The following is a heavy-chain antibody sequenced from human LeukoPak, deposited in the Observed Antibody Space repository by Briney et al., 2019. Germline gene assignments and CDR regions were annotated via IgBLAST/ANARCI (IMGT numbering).Heavy chain of an antibody. Sequence: GGSLRLSCAASGFTFSTYSMNWVRQAPGKGLEWVSYISSSSSTIFYADSEKGRFTISRDNAKNTLYLQMNSLRAEDTAVYYCTTDKGAAPEERADYWGQGTLVTVSS. CDR1: GFTFSTYS. CDR3: TTDKGAAPEERADY. V-gene: IGHV3-48*04. CDR2: ISSSSSTI. D-gene: IGHD1-1*01. J-gene: IGHJ4*02.